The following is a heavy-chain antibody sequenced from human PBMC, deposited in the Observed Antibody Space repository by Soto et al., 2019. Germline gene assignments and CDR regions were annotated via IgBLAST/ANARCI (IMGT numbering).Heavy chain of an antibody. V-gene: IGHV3-7*03. CDR3: AVYGDGVSAAAY. Sequence: EVQLVESGGGLVQPGGSLRLSCAASGFTFSSYWMTWVRQAPGRGLEWVANIKQDGSERYYVDSVRGRFTISRDNVENSLYLELNSLRPEDTAVYYCAVYGDGVSAAAYWGQGTLVTVSS. CDR2: IKQDGSER. J-gene: IGHJ4*02. D-gene: IGHD4-17*01. CDR1: GFTFSSYW.